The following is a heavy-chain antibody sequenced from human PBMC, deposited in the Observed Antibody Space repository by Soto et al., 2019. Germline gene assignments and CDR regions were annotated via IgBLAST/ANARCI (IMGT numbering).Heavy chain of an antibody. CDR2: IVPLFGTT. D-gene: IGHD6-13*01. J-gene: IGHJ5*02. CDR3: ARASGRSWYNWFDP. Sequence: QVQLVQSGAEVKKPGSSVTVSCTASGGNFSNYGISWVRQAPGQGLEYMGGIVPLFGTTNYAHKFRGRVTITADESTSAVYMEVSSLKSEDTAVYFCARASGRSWYNWFDPWGQGTLVPVS. V-gene: IGHV1-69*01. CDR1: GGNFSNYG.